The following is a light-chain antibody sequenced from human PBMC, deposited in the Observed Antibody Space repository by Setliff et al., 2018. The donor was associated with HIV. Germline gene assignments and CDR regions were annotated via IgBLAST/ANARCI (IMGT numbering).Light chain of an antibody. CDR1: SSDVGGYDY. CDR2: DVV. Sequence: QSVLAQPRSVSGSPGHAVTISCTGTSSDVGGYDYVSWYQQLPGKAPKLIIYDVVKRSSGVSNRFSGSKSGNTASLTISGLQADDEGDYYCCSYAGGYSCHVFGPGTKVTVL. J-gene: IGLJ1*01. V-gene: IGLV2-11*01. CDR3: CSYAGGYSCHV.